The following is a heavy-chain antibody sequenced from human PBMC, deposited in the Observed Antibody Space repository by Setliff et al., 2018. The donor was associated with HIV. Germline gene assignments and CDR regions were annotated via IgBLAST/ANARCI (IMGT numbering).Heavy chain of an antibody. V-gene: IGHV1-46*01. CDR1: GDTFPKYY. J-gene: IGHJ4*02. D-gene: IGHD3-3*01. CDR2: INPNGGRT. CDR3: ARGSRITVVSVLIYSRFDY. Sequence: ASVKVSCKAPGDTFPKYYLHWVRQAPGQGLEWMGIINPNGGRTTYAQKFQGIVTMTRATSTSTVYMELSSLTSEDTAVYFCARGSRITVVSVLIYSRFDYWGQGTLVTVSS.